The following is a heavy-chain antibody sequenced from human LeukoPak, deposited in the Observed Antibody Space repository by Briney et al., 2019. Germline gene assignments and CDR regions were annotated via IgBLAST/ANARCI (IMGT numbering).Heavy chain of an antibody. V-gene: IGHV3-23*01. Sequence: ETLSLTCSVSGGSISSYYWSWIRQPPGKGLEWVSIISGSAGSTYYADSVKGRFTISRDNSKNTLYLQMNSLRAEDTAVYYCAKEDWRMDVWGQGTTVTVSS. CDR3: AKEDWRMDV. J-gene: IGHJ6*02. CDR1: GGSISSYY. D-gene: IGHD2-21*01. CDR2: ISGSAGST.